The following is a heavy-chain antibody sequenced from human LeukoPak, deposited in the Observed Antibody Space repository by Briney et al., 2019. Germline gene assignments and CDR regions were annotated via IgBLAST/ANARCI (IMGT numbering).Heavy chain of an antibody. V-gene: IGHV3-53*01. Sequence: QPGGSLRLSCAAPGFTVSSNYMSWVRQAPGKGLEWVSVIYSGGSTYYADSVKGRFTISRDNSKNTLYLQMNSLRAEDTAVYYCARDRDGVGMDVWGQGTTVTVSS. CDR3: ARDRDGVGMDV. J-gene: IGHJ6*02. CDR2: IYSGGST. D-gene: IGHD5-24*01. CDR1: GFTVSSNY.